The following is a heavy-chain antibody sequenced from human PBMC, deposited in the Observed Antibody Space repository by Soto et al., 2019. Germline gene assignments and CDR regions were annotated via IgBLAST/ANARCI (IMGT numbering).Heavy chain of an antibody. CDR2: ISGSGGST. D-gene: IGHD4-17*01. CDR1: GFTFSSYA. J-gene: IGHJ4*02. Sequence: GGSLRLSCAASGFTFSSYAMSWVRQAPGKGLEWVSAISGSGGSTYYADSVKGRFTISRDNSKNTLYLQMNSLRAEDTAVYYCAKDHAVGTTYGCFDYWGQGTLVTVSS. CDR3: AKDHAVGTTYGCFDY. V-gene: IGHV3-23*01.